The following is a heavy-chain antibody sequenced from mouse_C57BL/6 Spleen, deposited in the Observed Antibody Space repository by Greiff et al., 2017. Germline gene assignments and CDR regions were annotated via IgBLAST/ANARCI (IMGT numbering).Heavy chain of an antibody. J-gene: IGHJ4*01. Sequence: VQLQQSGPELVKPGASVKISCKASGYTFTDYYMNWVKQSHGKSLEWIGDINPNNGGTSYNQKFKGKATLTVDKSSSTAYMELRSLTSEDSAVYYCARSDYDSPIYAMDYWGQGTSVTVSS. D-gene: IGHD2-4*01. CDR3: ARSDYDSPIYAMDY. CDR1: GYTFTDYY. CDR2: INPNNGGT. V-gene: IGHV1-26*01.